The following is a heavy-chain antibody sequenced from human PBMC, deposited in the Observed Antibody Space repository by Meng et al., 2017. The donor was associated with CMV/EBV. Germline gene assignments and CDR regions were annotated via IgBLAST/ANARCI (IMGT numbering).Heavy chain of an antibody. J-gene: IGHJ6*02. Sequence: GSLRLSCAVYGGSFSGYYWSWIRQPPGKGLEWIGEINHSGSTNYNPSLKSRVTISVDTSKNQFSLKLSSVNAADTAVYYCARAPGSYCSSTSCYYYYGMDVWGQGTTVTVSS. CDR3: ARAPGSYCSSTSCYYYYGMDV. V-gene: IGHV4-34*01. D-gene: IGHD2-2*01. CDR2: INHSGST. CDR1: GGSFSGYY.